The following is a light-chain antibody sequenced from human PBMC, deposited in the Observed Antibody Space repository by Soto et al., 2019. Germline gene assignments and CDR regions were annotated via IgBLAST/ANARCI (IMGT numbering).Light chain of an antibody. J-gene: IGKJ2*01. CDR1: QSIGNY. CDR2: AAS. V-gene: IGKV1-39*01. CDR3: QQSDHSPIYT. Sequence: DIQMTQSPASLSASVGDRVTITCRASQSIGNYLTWYQQKPGEAPKLLIYAASSLQSGVTSRFSGSGSGTDLTLTISSLQPEDVSTYYCQQSDHSPIYTFGQGTELEIK.